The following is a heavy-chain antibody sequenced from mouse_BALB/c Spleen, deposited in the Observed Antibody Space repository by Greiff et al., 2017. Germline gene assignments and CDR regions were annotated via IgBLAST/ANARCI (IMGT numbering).Heavy chain of an antibody. CDR1: GFTFSSYA. CDR3: ARQLPYYAMDY. CDR2: ISSGGSYT. V-gene: IGHV5-9-3*01. J-gene: IGHJ4*01. Sequence: EVQRVESGGGLVKPGGSLKLSCAASGFTFSSYAMSWVRQTPEKRLEWVATISSGGSYTYYPDSVKGRFTISRDNAKNTLYLQMSSLRSEDTAMYYCARQLPYYAMDYWGQGTSVTVSS.